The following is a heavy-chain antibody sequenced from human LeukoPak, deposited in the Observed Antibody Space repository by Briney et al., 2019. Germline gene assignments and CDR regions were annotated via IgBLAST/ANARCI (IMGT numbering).Heavy chain of an antibody. CDR2: INHSGST. CDR1: GGSFSGYY. V-gene: IGHV4-34*01. CDR3: ARDGSGGYYYFDY. J-gene: IGHJ4*02. D-gene: IGHD6-19*01. Sequence: SETLPLTCAVYGGSFSGYYWSWIRQPPGKGLEWIGEINHSGSTNYNPSLKSRVTISVDTSKNQFSLKLSSVTAADTAVYYCARDGSGGYYYFDYRGQGTLVTVSS.